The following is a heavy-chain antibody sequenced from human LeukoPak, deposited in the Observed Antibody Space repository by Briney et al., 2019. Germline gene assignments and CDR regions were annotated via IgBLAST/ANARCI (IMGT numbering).Heavy chain of an antibody. CDR2: IYHSGST. CDR1: GYSISSGYY. Sequence: PSETLSLTRAVSGYSISSGYYWGWIRQPPGKGLEWIGSIYHSGSTYYNPSLKSRVTISVDTSKNQFSLKLSSVTAADTAVYYCASAPANSYGGGDDAFDIWGQGTMVTVSS. V-gene: IGHV4-38-2*01. D-gene: IGHD5-18*01. CDR3: ASAPANSYGGGDDAFDI. J-gene: IGHJ3*02.